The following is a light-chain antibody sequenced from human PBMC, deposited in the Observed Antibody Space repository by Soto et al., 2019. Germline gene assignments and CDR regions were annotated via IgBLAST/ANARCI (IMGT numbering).Light chain of an antibody. Sequence: EIVLTQSPATLSSFPGDRVTLSCRASQYINTRLAWYQHRPGQAPRLLIYQTSIRAAGIPARFSASGTGTDFTFTISDVQPEDFAVYYCHQRQSWPRTFGQGTKVDI. CDR1: QYINTR. CDR3: HQRQSWPRT. CDR2: QTS. V-gene: IGKV3-11*01. J-gene: IGKJ1*01.